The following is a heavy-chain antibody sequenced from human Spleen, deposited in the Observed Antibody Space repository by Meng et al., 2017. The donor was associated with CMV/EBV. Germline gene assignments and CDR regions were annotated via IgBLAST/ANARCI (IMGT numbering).Heavy chain of an antibody. CDR3: ARGGGNDAFTV. D-gene: IGHD3-3*01. Sequence: GGSLRLSCAASGFTLGNYSMMWVRQAPGKGLEWVSVIYSGDSTYYADSVRDRFTLSRDNSKNTLYLQMNSLRVEDSAVYFCARGGGNDAFTVWGQGTMVTVSS. V-gene: IGHV3-53*01. J-gene: IGHJ3*01. CDR1: GFTLGNYS. CDR2: IYSGDST.